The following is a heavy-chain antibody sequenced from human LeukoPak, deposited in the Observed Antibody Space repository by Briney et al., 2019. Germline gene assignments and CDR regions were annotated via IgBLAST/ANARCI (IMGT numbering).Heavy chain of an antibody. CDR3: ARAPFVVVPAAIPHYYYYYYMDV. V-gene: IGHV1-18*01. D-gene: IGHD2-2*02. J-gene: IGHJ6*03. CDR2: ISAYNGNT. CDR1: GYTFTSYG. Sequence: ASVKVSCKASGYTFTSYGISWVRQAPGQGLEWMGWISAYNGNTNYAQKLQGRVTMTTDTSTSTAYMELSSLRSEDTAVYYCARAPFVVVPAAIPHYYYYYYMDVWGKGTTVTVSS.